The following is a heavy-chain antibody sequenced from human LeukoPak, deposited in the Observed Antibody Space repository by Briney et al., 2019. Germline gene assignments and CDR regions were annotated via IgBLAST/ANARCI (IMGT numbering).Heavy chain of an antibody. V-gene: IGHV3-48*02. J-gene: IGHJ4*02. CDR1: GFTFSDYN. CDR3: VRDPDALDF. Sequence: PGGSLRLSCAASGFTFSDYNMHWVRQAPGKGLEWVSYIRSSGSPIYYADSVRGRFTISRDNAKNSLYLQMNSLRDEDTAVYYCVRDPDALDFWGQGTPVTVSS. CDR2: IRSSGSPI.